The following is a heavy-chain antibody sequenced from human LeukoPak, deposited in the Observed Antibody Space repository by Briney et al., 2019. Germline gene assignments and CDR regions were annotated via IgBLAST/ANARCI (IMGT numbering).Heavy chain of an antibody. Sequence: PSETLSLTCTVSGDSIRIHYWSWVRQPPGKGLEWVGYVYYTGGTNYNPSLESRVTISVDRSRDQFSLRLSSVTAADTAVYFCTRGSIYEFDYWGRGTLVTVSS. CDR1: GDSIRIHY. D-gene: IGHD3-3*02. V-gene: IGHV4-59*11. J-gene: IGHJ4*02. CDR2: VYYTGGT. CDR3: TRGSIYEFDY.